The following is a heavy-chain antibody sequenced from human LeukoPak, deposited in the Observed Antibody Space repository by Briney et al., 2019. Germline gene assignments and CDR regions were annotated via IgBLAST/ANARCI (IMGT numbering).Heavy chain of an antibody. CDR1: GFTFSSYE. J-gene: IGHJ4*02. V-gene: IGHV3-48*03. Sequence: GGSLRLSCAASGFTFSSYEMNWVRQAPGKGLEWVSYISSSGSTIYYADSVKGRFTISRDNARNSLSLQMNSLRVEDTAVYYCATYSVSLHGYDYWGQGTLVTVSA. D-gene: IGHD1-26*01. CDR3: ATYSVSLHGYDY. CDR2: ISSSGSTI.